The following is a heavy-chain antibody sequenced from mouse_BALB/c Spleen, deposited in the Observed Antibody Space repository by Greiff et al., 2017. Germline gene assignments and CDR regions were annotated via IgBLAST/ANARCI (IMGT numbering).Heavy chain of an antibody. D-gene: IGHD4-1*01. CDR3: AMRANWDLYFDY. J-gene: IGHJ2*01. V-gene: IGHV3-8*02. CDR1: GVSFTSGY. CDR2: ISYSGST. Sequence: VQLKESGPSLVKPSQTLSLTCSVSGVSFTSGYWHWFRKSPGKKLEYMGHISYSGSTYYNPSLKSRLTITRDTSKNQYYLQLNSVTTEDTATYYCAMRANWDLYFDYWGQGTTLTVSS.